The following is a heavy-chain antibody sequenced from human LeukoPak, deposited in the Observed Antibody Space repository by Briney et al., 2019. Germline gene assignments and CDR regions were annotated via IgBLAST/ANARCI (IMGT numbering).Heavy chain of an antibody. D-gene: IGHD3-22*01. Sequence: GGSLRLSCAASGFTFSSYTMIWVRQAPGKGLEWVSAISGPGVSTYYADSVKGRFTISRDNSKNTLYLQMNSLRAEDTAVYYCAKVTMIVEYYFDYWGQGTLVTVSS. CDR1: GFTFSSYT. CDR2: ISGPGVST. J-gene: IGHJ4*02. CDR3: AKVTMIVEYYFDY. V-gene: IGHV3-23*01.